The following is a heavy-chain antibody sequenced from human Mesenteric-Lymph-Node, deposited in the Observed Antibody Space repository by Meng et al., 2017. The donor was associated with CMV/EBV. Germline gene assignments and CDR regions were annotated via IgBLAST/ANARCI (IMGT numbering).Heavy chain of an antibody. V-gene: IGHV3-11*04. Sequence: GGSLRLSCAASGFTFSDYYMSWIRQAPGKGLEWVSYISSSGSTIYYADSVKGRFTISRDNAKNSLYLQMNSLRAEDTAVYYCARYCSSTSCSKAAFDIWGQGTMVTVSS. J-gene: IGHJ3*02. CDR3: ARYCSSTSCSKAAFDI. CDR1: GFTFSDYY. CDR2: ISSSGSTI. D-gene: IGHD2-2*01.